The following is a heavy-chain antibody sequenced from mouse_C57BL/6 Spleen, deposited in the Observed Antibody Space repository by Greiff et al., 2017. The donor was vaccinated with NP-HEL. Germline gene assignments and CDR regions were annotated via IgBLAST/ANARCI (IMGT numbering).Heavy chain of an antibody. CDR1: GFTFSDYY. CDR2: INYDGSST. CDR3: ARADDGYPCAN. Sequence: EVKLVESEGGLVQPGSSMKLSCTASGFTFSDYYMAWVRKVPEKGLEWVANINYDGSSTYYLDSLKSRFIISRDNTKKILYLQMSSLKSEDTATYYWARADDGYPCANWGQGTLFTVSA. V-gene: IGHV5-16*01. J-gene: IGHJ3*01. D-gene: IGHD2-3*01.